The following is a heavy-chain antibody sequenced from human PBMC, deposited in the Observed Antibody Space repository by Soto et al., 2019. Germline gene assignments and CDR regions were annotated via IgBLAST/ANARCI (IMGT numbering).Heavy chain of an antibody. D-gene: IGHD4-4*01. CDR2: ISAYNGNT. V-gene: IGHV1-18*01. CDR1: GYTFTSYG. Sequence: ASVKVSCKASGYTFTSYGISWVRQAPGQGLEWMGWISAYNGNTNYAQKLPGRVTMTTDTSTSTAYMELRSLRSDDTAVYYCARDYSNYQLNWFDPWGQGTLVTV. CDR3: ARDYSNYQLNWFDP. J-gene: IGHJ5*02.